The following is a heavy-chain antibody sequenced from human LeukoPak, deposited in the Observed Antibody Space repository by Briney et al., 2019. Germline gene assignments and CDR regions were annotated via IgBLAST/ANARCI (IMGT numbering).Heavy chain of an antibody. Sequence: SETLSLTCTVSGYSISSGYYWGWIRQPPGKGLEGIGSFYHSGTTYYNPSLRSRVTISVDTSKNQFSLKLSSVTAGDTAVYYCARHYGYNSRAFNYWGQGTLVTVSS. J-gene: IGHJ4*02. CDR2: FYHSGTT. CDR3: ARHYGYNSRAFNY. CDR1: GYSISSGYY. D-gene: IGHD5-24*01. V-gene: IGHV4-38-2*02.